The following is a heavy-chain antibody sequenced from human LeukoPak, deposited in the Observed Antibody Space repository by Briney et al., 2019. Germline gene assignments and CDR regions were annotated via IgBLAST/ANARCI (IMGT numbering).Heavy chain of an antibody. CDR1: GFTFSSYS. D-gene: IGHD2-2*01. CDR2: ISRSSRSI. V-gene: IGHV3-48*01. CDR3: AKDLLGYCSSTSCYGYDI. J-gene: IGHJ3*02. Sequence: GGSLRLSCAASGFTFSSYSMNWVRQAPGKGLEWVSYISRSSRSIYYADSVKGRFTISRDNSKNTLYLQMNSLRAEDTAVYYCAKDLLGYCSSTSCYGYDIWGQGTMVTVSS.